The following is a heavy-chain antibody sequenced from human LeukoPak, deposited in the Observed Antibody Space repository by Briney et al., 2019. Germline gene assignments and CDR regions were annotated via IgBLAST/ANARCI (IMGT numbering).Heavy chain of an antibody. J-gene: IGHJ5*02. CDR3: AEDRCSSTSCYSDSNRFDP. CDR2: ISGSGGST. D-gene: IGHD2-2*01. Sequence: GGSLRLPCAASGFTFSSYAMSWVRQAPGKGLEWVSAISGSGGSTYYADSVKGRFTISRDNSKNTPYLQMNSLRAEDTAVYYCAEDRCSSTSCYSDSNRFDPWGQGTLVTVSS. CDR1: GFTFSSYA. V-gene: IGHV3-23*01.